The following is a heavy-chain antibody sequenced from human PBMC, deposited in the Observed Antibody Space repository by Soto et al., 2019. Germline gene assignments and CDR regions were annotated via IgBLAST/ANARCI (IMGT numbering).Heavy chain of an antibody. Sequence: SETLSLTCAVSGYSISSSNWWGWIRQPPGKGLEWIGYIYYSGTTYYNPSLKSRVTISVDTSKNQFSLKLSSVTAADTAVYYCARDQVDTAMGLGAFDIWGQGTMVTVSS. V-gene: IGHV4-28*03. D-gene: IGHD5-18*01. J-gene: IGHJ3*02. CDR3: ARDQVDTAMGLGAFDI. CDR2: IYYSGTT. CDR1: GYSISSSNW.